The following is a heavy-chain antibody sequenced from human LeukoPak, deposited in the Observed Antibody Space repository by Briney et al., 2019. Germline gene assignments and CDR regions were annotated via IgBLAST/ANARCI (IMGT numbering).Heavy chain of an antibody. CDR2: IYYSGST. CDR1: GGSISSYY. J-gene: IGHJ5*02. D-gene: IGHD6-19*01. Sequence: PSETPSLTCAVAGGSISSYYWSWIRQPPGKGLEWMGNIYYSGSTNYNPSLKSRVTISVDTSKNQFSLKLSTVTAADTAVYYCARQYVGVRESSGWYLRVAEHNWFDPWGQGTLVTVSS. CDR3: ARQYVGVRESSGWYLRVAEHNWFDP. V-gene: IGHV4-59*08.